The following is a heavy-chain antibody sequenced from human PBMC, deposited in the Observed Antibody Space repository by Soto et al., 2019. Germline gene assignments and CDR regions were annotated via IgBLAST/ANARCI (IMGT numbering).Heavy chain of an antibody. V-gene: IGHV4-31*03. Sequence: PSETLSLTCTVSGGSISSGGYYWSWIRQHPGKGLEWIGYIYYSGSTYYNPSLKSRVTISVDTSKNQFSLKLSSVTAADTAVYYCARELVTYCGGDCYSYYFDYWGQGTLVTVSS. CDR1: GGSISSGGYY. J-gene: IGHJ4*02. D-gene: IGHD2-21*02. CDR2: IYYSGST. CDR3: ARELVTYCGGDCYSYYFDY.